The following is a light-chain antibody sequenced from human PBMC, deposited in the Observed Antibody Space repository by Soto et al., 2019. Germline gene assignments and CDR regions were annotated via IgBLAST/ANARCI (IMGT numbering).Light chain of an antibody. Sequence: QSVLTQPPSASGTPGQRVTISCSGSRSNIGSNHVYWYQHLPGTAPKLVIYRNFLRPSGVPDRISASKSGTSASLAISGLQSEDGADYYCAAWDDSLSGWVFGGGTKLTVL. CDR2: RNF. V-gene: IGLV1-47*01. CDR3: AAWDDSLSGWV. CDR1: RSNIGSNH. J-gene: IGLJ3*02.